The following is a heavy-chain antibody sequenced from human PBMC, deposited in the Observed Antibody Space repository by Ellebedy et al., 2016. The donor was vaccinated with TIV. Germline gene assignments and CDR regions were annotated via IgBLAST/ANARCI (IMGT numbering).Heavy chain of an antibody. CDR3: ARAKSGSYDFDY. Sequence: ASVKVSXKASGYTFTSYDINWVRQATGQGLEWMGWMNPNSGNTGYAQKFQGRVTMTRNTSISTAYMELSSLRSEDTAVYYCARAKSGSYDFDYWGQGTLVTVSS. V-gene: IGHV1-8*01. D-gene: IGHD1-26*01. J-gene: IGHJ4*02. CDR2: MNPNSGNT. CDR1: GYTFTSYD.